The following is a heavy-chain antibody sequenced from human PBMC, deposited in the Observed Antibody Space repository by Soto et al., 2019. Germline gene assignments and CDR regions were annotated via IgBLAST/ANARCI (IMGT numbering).Heavy chain of an antibody. CDR2: IWYDGSNK. V-gene: IGHV3-33*01. J-gene: IGHJ4*02. CDR1: GFTFSSYG. D-gene: IGHD3-22*01. Sequence: GGSLRLSCAASGFTFSSYGMHWVRQAPGKGLEWVAVIWYDGSNKYYADSVKGRFTISRDNSKNSLYLQMNSLRAEDTAVYYCARGRRARPYYYDSSGFLAHWGQGTLVTVSS. CDR3: ARGRRARPYYYDSSGFLAH.